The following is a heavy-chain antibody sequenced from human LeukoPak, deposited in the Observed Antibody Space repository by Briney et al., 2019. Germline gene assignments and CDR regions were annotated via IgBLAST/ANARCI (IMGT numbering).Heavy chain of an antibody. D-gene: IGHD3-3*01. J-gene: IGHJ4*02. CDR3: ARVRDFFDY. CDR1: GFTFRSYE. Sequence: GGSLRLSCAASGFTFRSYEMNWVRQAPGKGLEWVSYISSSGRPIFYADSVKGRFTISRDNAKNSLYLQMNSLRVEDMAVYYCARVRDFFDYWGQGTLVTVSS. V-gene: IGHV3-48*03. CDR2: ISSSGRPI.